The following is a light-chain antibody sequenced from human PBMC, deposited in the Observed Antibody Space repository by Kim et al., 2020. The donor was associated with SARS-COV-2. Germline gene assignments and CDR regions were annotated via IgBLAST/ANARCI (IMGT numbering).Light chain of an antibody. CDR1: QSLRGW. CDR2: QSS. V-gene: IGKV1-5*03. Sequence: DIQMTQPPSTLSASVGDRVTITCRASQSLRGWLAWYQQKPGKPPKLLIYQSSSLESGVPSRFSGSGSGTEFTLIISSLQPDDFATYYCQQYNAYPWTFGQGTKVDIK. J-gene: IGKJ1*01. CDR3: QQYNAYPWT.